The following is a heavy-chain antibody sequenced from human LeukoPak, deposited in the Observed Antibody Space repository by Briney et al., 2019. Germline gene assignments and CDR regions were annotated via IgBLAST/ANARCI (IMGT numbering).Heavy chain of an antibody. Sequence: GGSLRLSCAASGFTFSSYGMHWVRQAPGKGREWVAVISTDGSQKFYADSVKGRFTVSRDNSKNTLYLQMSSLRAEDTAVYYCAKIVVAGTHYFEYWGQGTLVTVSP. D-gene: IGHD6-19*01. CDR2: ISTDGSQK. CDR3: AKIVVAGTHYFEY. CDR1: GFTFSSYG. J-gene: IGHJ4*02. V-gene: IGHV3-30*18.